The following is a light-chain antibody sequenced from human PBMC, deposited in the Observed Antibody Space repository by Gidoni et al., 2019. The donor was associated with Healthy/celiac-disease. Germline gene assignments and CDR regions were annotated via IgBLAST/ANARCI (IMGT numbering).Light chain of an antibody. V-gene: IGKV1-39*01. Sequence: IQMAQSPSSLSASVGDRVTITCRASQSISSYLNWYQQKPGKAPKLLIYAASTLQSGVPSRFSGSGSGTDFTLTISCLQSEDFATYYCQQNYSNLTFGQGTKLEIK. CDR3: QQNYSNLT. CDR1: QSISSY. J-gene: IGKJ2*01. CDR2: AAS.